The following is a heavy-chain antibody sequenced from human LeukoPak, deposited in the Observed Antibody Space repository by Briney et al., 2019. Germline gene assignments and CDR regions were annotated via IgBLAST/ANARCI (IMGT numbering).Heavy chain of an antibody. CDR3: ARDDIGAAVDY. D-gene: IGHD6-13*01. Sequence: GGSLRLSCAASGFTVSSNYMSWVRQAPGKGLEWVSVIYSGGSTYYADSVKGRFTISRDNAKNSLYLQMNSLRADDTAVYYCARDDIGAAVDYWGQGTLVTVSS. J-gene: IGHJ4*02. CDR2: IYSGGST. CDR1: GFTVSSNY. V-gene: IGHV3-66*01.